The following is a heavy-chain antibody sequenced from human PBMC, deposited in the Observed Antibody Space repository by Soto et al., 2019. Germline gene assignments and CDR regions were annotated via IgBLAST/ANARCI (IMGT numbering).Heavy chain of an antibody. Sequence: QLQLQESGPGLVKPSETLSLTCSVSGGSISSSDYYWAWIRQPPGKGLEWFGSIHYSGTAYYNPALKSRVSISIDTSKNQFSLKLSSVTAADTAVYYCARRGKPPSGSGSYPIDYWGQGTLVTVSS. J-gene: IGHJ4*02. CDR3: ARRGKPPSGSGSYPIDY. CDR1: GGSISSSDYY. D-gene: IGHD3-10*01. V-gene: IGHV4-39*01. CDR2: IHYSGTA.